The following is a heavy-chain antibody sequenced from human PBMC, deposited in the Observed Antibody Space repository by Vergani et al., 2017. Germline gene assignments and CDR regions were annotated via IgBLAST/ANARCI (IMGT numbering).Heavy chain of an antibody. D-gene: IGHD3-3*01. V-gene: IGHV1-69*02. Sequence: QVQLVQSGAEVKKPGSSVKVSCKASGGTFSSYTISWVRQAPGQGLEWMGRIIPILGIANYAQKFQGRVTITADKSTSTAYMELSSLRSEDTAVYYCASQPLPRTYYDFWSGSNYYYYYGMDVWGQGTTVTVSS. CDR3: ASQPLPRTYYDFWSGSNYYYYYGMDV. CDR1: GGTFSSYT. CDR2: IIPILGIA. J-gene: IGHJ6*02.